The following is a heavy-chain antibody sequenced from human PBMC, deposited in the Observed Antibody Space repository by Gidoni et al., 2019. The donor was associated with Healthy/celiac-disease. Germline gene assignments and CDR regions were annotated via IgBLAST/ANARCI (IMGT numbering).Heavy chain of an antibody. D-gene: IGHD3-10*01. Sequence: QVQLQESGPGLVKPSGTMSLTCAVSGGSISSSNWWSWVRQPPGKGLEWIGEIYHSGSTNYTPSLKSLVTISVDKSKNQFSLKLSSVTAADTAVYYCARRVYGSGTRGDYFDYWGQGTLVTVSS. CDR3: ARRVYGSGTRGDYFDY. V-gene: IGHV4-4*02. J-gene: IGHJ4*02. CDR1: GGSISSSNW. CDR2: IYHSGST.